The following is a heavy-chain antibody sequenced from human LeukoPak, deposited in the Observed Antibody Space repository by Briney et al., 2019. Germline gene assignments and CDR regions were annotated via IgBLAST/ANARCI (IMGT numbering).Heavy chain of an antibody. CDR1: GGSFSGYY. Sequence: SETLSLTCAVYGGSFSGYYWSWIRQPPGKGLEWIGEINHSGSTNYNPSLKSRVTISVDTSKNQFSLKLSSATAADTAVYYCARDRGYSYGPREYYFDYWGQGTLVTVSS. CDR3: ARDRGYSYGPREYYFDY. J-gene: IGHJ4*02. D-gene: IGHD5-18*01. CDR2: INHSGST. V-gene: IGHV4-34*01.